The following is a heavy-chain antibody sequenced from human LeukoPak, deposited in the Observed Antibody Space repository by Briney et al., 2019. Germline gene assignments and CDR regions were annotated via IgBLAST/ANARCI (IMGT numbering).Heavy chain of an antibody. J-gene: IGHJ6*02. CDR3: ARGPRYYDILTGFHPYYYYGMDV. Sequence: SETLSLTCAVYGGSFSGYYWSWIRQPPGKGLEWIGEINHSGSTNYNPSLKSRVTISVDTPKNQFSLKLSSVTAADTAVYYCARGPRYYDILTGFHPYYYYGMDVWGQGTTVTVSS. CDR2: INHSGST. D-gene: IGHD3-9*01. CDR1: GGSFSGYY. V-gene: IGHV4-34*01.